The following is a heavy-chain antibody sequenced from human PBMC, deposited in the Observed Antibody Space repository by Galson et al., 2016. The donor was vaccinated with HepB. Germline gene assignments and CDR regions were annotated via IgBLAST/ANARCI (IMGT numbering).Heavy chain of an antibody. D-gene: IGHD3-9*01. J-gene: IGHJ6*02. Sequence: LRLSCAASGFSFSNYAMTWVRQAPGKGLEWVSVISNSGGSTDYADSVKGRLTISRDNSNNTVYLQLNSLRAEDTAVYYCANGRDVLTGFYNVKGYYYRGMDVWGQGTTVTVSS. CDR1: GFSFSNYA. CDR3: ANGRDVLTGFYNVKGYYYRGMDV. V-gene: IGHV3-23*01. CDR2: ISNSGGST.